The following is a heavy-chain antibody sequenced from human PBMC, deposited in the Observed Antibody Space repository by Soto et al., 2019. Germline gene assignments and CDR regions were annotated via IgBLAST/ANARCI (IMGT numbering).Heavy chain of an antibody. D-gene: IGHD2-21*01. V-gene: IGHV4-61*01. CDR3: ARDYKRENCGSVRCNSLDV. CDR1: GDSVTSDSGF. J-gene: IGHJ6*02. CDR2: SYYSGYYSGST. Sequence: PSETLSLTCTVSGDSVTSDSGFWSWIRQPPGKGLECIGNSYYSGYYSGSTNHNPSLKSRVTVSVDTSKNQFSLKLRSVTTADTAVYYCARDYKRENCGSVRCNSLDVWGQGTTVTSP.